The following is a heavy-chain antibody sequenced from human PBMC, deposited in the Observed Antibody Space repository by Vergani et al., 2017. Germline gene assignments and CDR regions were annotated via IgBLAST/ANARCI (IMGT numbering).Heavy chain of an antibody. Sequence: QVQLVQSGAEVKKPGASVKVSCKASGYTFTSYDINWVRQATGQGLEWMGWMNPNSGNTGYAQKFQGRVTMTRNTSISTAYMELSSLRSEDTAVYYCARALYDSSGYYPLYYYYYYMDVWGKGTTVTVSS. CDR3: ARALYDSSGYYPLYYYYYYMDV. CDR1: GYTFTSYD. CDR2: MNPNSGNT. D-gene: IGHD3-22*01. V-gene: IGHV1-8*01. J-gene: IGHJ6*03.